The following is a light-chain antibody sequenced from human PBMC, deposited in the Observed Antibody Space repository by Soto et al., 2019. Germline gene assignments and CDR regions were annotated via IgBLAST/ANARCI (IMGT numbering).Light chain of an antibody. J-gene: IGKJ5*01. CDR1: QSIYNY. CDR2: AAS. CDR3: HKYDTAPLT. Sequence: DIQMTQSPSSLSASVGDRVTITCRASQSIYNYLAWYQQKPGKAPKLLIYAASSLETGVASRFSGSGSGTEFTLTISSLQPEDVATYYCHKYDTAPLTFGQGTRLEIK. V-gene: IGKV1-27*01.